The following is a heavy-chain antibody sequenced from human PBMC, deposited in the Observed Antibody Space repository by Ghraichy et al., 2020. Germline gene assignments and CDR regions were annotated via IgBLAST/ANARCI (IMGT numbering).Heavy chain of an antibody. Sequence: SETLSLTCAVYGGSFSGYYWSWIRQPPGKGLEWIGEINHSGSTNYNPSLKSRVTISVDTSKNQFSLKLSSVTAADTAVYYCARGRRVRGVKWYFDLWGRGTLVTVSS. D-gene: IGHD3-10*01. J-gene: IGHJ2*01. CDR3: ARGRRVRGVKWYFDL. V-gene: IGHV4-34*01. CDR2: INHSGST. CDR1: GGSFSGYY.